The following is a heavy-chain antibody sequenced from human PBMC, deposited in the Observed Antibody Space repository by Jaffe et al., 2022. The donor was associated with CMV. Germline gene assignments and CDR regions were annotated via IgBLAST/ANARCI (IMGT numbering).Heavy chain of an antibody. CDR2: INHSRSTST. CDR3: ARLVPENSRYSSRRRFDY. Sequence: QVQLQQWGAGLLKPSETLSLTCAVYGGSFSDYYWSWIRQPPGKGLEWIGEINHSRSTSTNYNPSLKSRVTISIDTSKNQFSLKLSSVTAADTAVYYCARLVPENSRYSSRRRFDYWGQGTLVTVSS. J-gene: IGHJ4*02. CDR1: GGSFSDYY. D-gene: IGHD6-13*01. V-gene: IGHV4-34*01.